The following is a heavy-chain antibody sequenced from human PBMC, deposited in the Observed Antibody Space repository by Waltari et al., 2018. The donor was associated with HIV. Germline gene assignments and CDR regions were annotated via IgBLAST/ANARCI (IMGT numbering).Heavy chain of an antibody. CDR1: GGSISSGSYY. V-gene: IGHV4-61*02. J-gene: IGHJ6*02. D-gene: IGHD3-22*01. CDR2: IYTSGGT. Sequence: QVQLQESGPGLVKPSQTLSLTCTVSGGSISSGSYYWSWIRQPAGKGLEWIGRIYTSGGTNYNPSLKSRVTISVDTSKNQFSLKLSSVTAADTAVYYCAAYYYDSSGYGGYYYGMDVWGQGTTVTVSS. CDR3: AAYYYDSSGYGGYYYGMDV.